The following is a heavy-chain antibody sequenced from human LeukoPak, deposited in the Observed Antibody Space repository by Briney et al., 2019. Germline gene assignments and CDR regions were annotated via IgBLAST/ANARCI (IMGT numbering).Heavy chain of an antibody. CDR2: IYYSGST. V-gene: IGHV4-30-4*01. CDR1: GGSISSGDYY. D-gene: IGHD4-17*01. CDR3: ARVGMTTVTSFDY. Sequence: SQTLSLTCTVSGGSISSGDYYWSWIRQPPGKGLEWIGYIYYSGSTYYNPSLNSRVTISVDTSKNQFSLKLSSVTAADTAVYYCARVGMTTVTSFDYWGQGTLVTVSS. J-gene: IGHJ4*02.